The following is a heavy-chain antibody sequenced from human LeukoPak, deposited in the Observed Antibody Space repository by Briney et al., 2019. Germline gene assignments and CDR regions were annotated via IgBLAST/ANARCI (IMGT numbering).Heavy chain of an antibody. J-gene: IGHJ5*02. V-gene: IGHV4-34*01. D-gene: IGHD3-3*01. CDR3: ARVNKVYYGIWSGYREHNWFDP. CDR2: INHSGST. Sequence: PSETLSLTCAVYSGSFSGYYWSWIRQPPGKGLEWIGEINHSGSTNYNPSLKSRVTISVDTSKNQFSLKLSSVTAADTAVYYCARVNKVYYGIWSGYREHNWFDPWGQGTLVTVSS. CDR1: SGSFSGYY.